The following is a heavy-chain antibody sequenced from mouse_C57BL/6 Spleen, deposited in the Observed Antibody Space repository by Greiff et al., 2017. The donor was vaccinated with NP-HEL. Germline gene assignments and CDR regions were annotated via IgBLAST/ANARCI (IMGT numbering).Heavy chain of an antibody. CDR2: ISDGGSYT. Sequence: DVKLVESGGGLVKPGGSLKLSCAASGFTFSSYAMSWVRQTPEKRLEWVATISDGGSYTYYPDNVKGRFTISRDNAKNNLYLQMSHLKSEDTAMYYCARDIAPIYYGNYVYAMDYWGQGTSVTVSS. CDR1: GFTFSSYA. V-gene: IGHV5-4*01. CDR3: ARDIAPIYYGNYVYAMDY. J-gene: IGHJ4*01. D-gene: IGHD2-1*01.